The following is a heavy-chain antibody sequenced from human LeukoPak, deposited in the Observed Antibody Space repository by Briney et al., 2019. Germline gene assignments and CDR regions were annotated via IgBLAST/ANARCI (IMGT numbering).Heavy chain of an antibody. CDR2: ISGSGGST. J-gene: IGHJ3*02. V-gene: IGHV3-23*01. CDR1: GFTFNTYS. Sequence: GGSLRLSCEASGFTFNTYSMNWARQAPGKGLEWVSAISGSGGSTYYADSVKGRFTISRDNSKNTLYLQMNSLRAEDTAVYYCAKEWHIVVVTAGDAFDIWGQGTMVTVSS. D-gene: IGHD2-21*02. CDR3: AKEWHIVVVTAGDAFDI.